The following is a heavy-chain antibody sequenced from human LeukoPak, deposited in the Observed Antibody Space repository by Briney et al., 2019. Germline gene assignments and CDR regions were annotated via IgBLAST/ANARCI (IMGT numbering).Heavy chain of an antibody. Sequence: GGSLRLSCAASGFTFDDYAMHWVRQVPGKGLVWVSGIYIDGIDTTYADSVKGRFTISRDNAKNTLYLQMNSLRAEDTAVYYCTRESGSFDYWGQGTLVTVSS. CDR2: IYIDGIDT. CDR1: GFTFDDYA. J-gene: IGHJ4*02. CDR3: TRESGSFDY. V-gene: IGHV3-74*03. D-gene: IGHD1-26*01.